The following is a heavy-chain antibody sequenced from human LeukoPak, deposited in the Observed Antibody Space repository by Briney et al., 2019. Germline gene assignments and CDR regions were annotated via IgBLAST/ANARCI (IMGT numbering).Heavy chain of an antibody. Sequence: GGSLRLSCAASGFTFSSYAMHWVRQAPGKGLEWVALISYDESNTFYADSVKGRFTISRDNSKNTLYLQMNSLRAEDTAVYYCARDRYFSYWGQGTLVTVSS. CDR1: GFTFSSYA. CDR2: ISYDESNT. V-gene: IGHV3-30*04. CDR3: ARDRYFSY. D-gene: IGHD3-9*01. J-gene: IGHJ4*02.